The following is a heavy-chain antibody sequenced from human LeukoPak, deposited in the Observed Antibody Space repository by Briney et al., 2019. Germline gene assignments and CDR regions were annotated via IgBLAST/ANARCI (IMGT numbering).Heavy chain of an antibody. J-gene: IGHJ4*02. V-gene: IGHV3-53*01. D-gene: IGHD3-3*01. Sequence: PGGSLRLSCAASGFTVSSNYMSWVRRAPGKGLEWVSVIYSGGSTYYADSVKGRFTISRDNSKNTLYLQMNSLRAEDTAVYYCARGSDLEWLPFDYWGQGTLVTVSS. CDR2: IYSGGST. CDR1: GFTVSSNY. CDR3: ARGSDLEWLPFDY.